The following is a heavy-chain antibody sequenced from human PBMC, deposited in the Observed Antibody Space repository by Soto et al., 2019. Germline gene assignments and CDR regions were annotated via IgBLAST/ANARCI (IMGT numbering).Heavy chain of an antibody. CDR1: GFTFSSYG. D-gene: IGHD6-13*01. Sequence: QVQLVESGGGVVQPGRSLRLSCAASGFTFSSYGMHWVRQAPGKGLEWVAVIWYDGSNKYYADSVKGRFTISRDNSKNTLYLQMNSLRAEDTAVYYCARDNLSSWNGFDYWGQGTLVTVSS. CDR2: IWYDGSNK. J-gene: IGHJ4*02. V-gene: IGHV3-33*01. CDR3: ARDNLSSWNGFDY.